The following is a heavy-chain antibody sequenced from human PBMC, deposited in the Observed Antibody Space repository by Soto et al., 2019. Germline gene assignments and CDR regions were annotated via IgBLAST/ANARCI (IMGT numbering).Heavy chain of an antibody. J-gene: IGHJ5*02. CDR1: GGSISSSSYY. V-gene: IGHV4-39*01. Sequence: QLQLQESGPGLVKPSETLSLTCTVSGGSISSSSYYWGWIRQPPGKGLEWIGSIYYSGSTYYNPSLKSRVTISVDTSKNQFSLKLSSVTAADTAVYYCARLWGGGSSWTNWFDPWGQGTLVTVSS. CDR2: IYYSGST. D-gene: IGHD6-13*01. CDR3: ARLWGGGSSWTNWFDP.